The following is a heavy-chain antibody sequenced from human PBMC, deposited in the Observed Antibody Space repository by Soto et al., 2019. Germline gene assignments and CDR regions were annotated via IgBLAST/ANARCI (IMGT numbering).Heavy chain of an antibody. CDR2: FYNNENP. Sequence: SETLSLTCSVSGGSINSRSYSWGWIRQPPGKGPEWIGTFYNNENPNYNPSLKSRVAISVDTSKNQFSLRLTSVTAADTAVYYCERLAGYCSINGCHGDYAMDVWGQGTTVTVSS. J-gene: IGHJ6*02. CDR3: ERLAGYCSINGCHGDYAMDV. D-gene: IGHD2-2*01. CDR1: GGSINSRSYS. V-gene: IGHV4-39*01.